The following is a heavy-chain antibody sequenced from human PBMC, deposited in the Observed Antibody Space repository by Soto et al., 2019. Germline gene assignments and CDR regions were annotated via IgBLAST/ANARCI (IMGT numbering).Heavy chain of an antibody. Sequence: QVQLVQSGAEVKKPGASVKVSCKASGYTFTSYGISWVRQAPGQGLEWMGWISAYNGNTNYAQKVQGRVTMTKVTSTRTAYMELRSLRSDDTAVYYCARDGDHGDYDDYDYYYLDVWGKGTTVTVSS. CDR3: ARDGDHGDYDDYDYYYLDV. CDR2: ISAYNGNT. D-gene: IGHD4-17*01. V-gene: IGHV1-18*01. J-gene: IGHJ6*03. CDR1: GYTFTSYG.